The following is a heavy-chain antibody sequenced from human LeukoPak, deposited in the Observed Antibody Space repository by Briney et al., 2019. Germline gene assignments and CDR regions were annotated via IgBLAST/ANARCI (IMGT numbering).Heavy chain of an antibody. V-gene: IGHV3-23*01. J-gene: IGHJ4*02. CDR1: GFTFSSYG. CDR2: ITGSGGST. Sequence: GGSLRLSCTASGFTFSSYGMNWVRQAPGKGLEWVSAITGSGGSTYYADSVKGRFTISRDNSKNTLYLQMNSLRAEDTAVYYCAKSPYSSGWLHYYWGQGTLVTVSS. D-gene: IGHD6-19*01. CDR3: AKSPYSSGWLHYY.